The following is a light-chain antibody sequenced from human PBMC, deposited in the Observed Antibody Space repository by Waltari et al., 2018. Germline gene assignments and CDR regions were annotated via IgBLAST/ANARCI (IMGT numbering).Light chain of an antibody. CDR3: QTGGHGTWV. CDR1: RGHSSNI. Sequence: QLVLTQSPSASASLGASVKFTCTLSRGHSSNIIAWHQQQPEKGPRYLMKVNSDGSHSKGDESPDRFSGSGSGTERYLTISSVQSEDEADYYCQTGGHGTWVFGGGTKLTVL. CDR2: VNSDGSH. V-gene: IGLV4-69*01. J-gene: IGLJ3*02.